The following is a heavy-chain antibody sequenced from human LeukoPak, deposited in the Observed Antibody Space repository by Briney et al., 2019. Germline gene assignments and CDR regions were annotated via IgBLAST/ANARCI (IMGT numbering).Heavy chain of an antibody. J-gene: IGHJ3*02. CDR2: ISYDGSNK. D-gene: IGHD5-18*01. V-gene: IGHV3-30*04. CDR1: GFTFSSYA. CDR3: ARDHAHAYTVDSALGLHDAFDI. Sequence: PGGSLRLSCAASGFTFSSYAMHWVRQAPGKGLEWVAVISYDGSNKYYADSVKGRFTISRDNAKNSLYLQMNSLRAEDTAVYYCARDHAHAYTVDSALGLHDAFDIWGQGTMVTVSS.